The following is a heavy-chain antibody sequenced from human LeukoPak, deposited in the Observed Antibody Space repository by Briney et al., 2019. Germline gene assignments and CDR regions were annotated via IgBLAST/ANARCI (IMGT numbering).Heavy chain of an antibody. J-gene: IGHJ6*02. CDR3: ARDGYNPPYYYYGMDV. V-gene: IGHV3-30-3*01. Sequence: GGSLRLSCAASGFTFSSYAMHWVRQAPGKGLEWVAVISYDGSNKYCADSVKGRFTISRDNSKNTLYLQMNSLRAEDTAAYYCARDGYNPPYYYYGMDVWGQGTTVTVSS. CDR2: ISYDGSNK. CDR1: GFTFSSYA. D-gene: IGHD5-24*01.